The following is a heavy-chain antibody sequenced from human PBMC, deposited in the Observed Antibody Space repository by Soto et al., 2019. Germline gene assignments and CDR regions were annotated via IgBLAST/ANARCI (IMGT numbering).Heavy chain of an antibody. V-gene: IGHV1-18*04. J-gene: IGHJ6*02. CDR1: GYTFTSYG. D-gene: IGHD4-4*01. CDR2: ISAYNGNT. CDR3: ARDHSNTVTTYYYYGMDV. Sequence: ASVKVSCKASGYTFTSYGISWVRQAPGQGLEWMGWISAYNGNTNYAQKLQGRVTMTTDTSTSTAYMELRSLRSDDTAVYYCARDHSNTVTTYYYYGMDVWGQGTTVTVSS.